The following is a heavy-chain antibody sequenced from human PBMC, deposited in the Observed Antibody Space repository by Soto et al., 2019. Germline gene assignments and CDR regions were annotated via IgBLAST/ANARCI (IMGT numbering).Heavy chain of an antibody. CDR1: GFAFTNYA. D-gene: IGHD3-10*01. CDR2: VNAGNGNT. J-gene: IGHJ4*02. Sequence: ASVKVSCKASGFAFTNYAMQWVRQAPGQRLEWMGWVNAGNGNTKYSQKFLGRVTITRDTSASTAYMELSSLTSEDTAIYYCGRGIWTMTRGAYYFDNWGQGTLVTVSS. CDR3: GRGIWTMTRGAYYFDN. V-gene: IGHV1-3*01.